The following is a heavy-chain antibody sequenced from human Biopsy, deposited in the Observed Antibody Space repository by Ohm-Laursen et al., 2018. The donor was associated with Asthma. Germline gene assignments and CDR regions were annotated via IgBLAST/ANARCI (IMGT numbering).Heavy chain of an antibody. CDR1: GFTFSSYG. J-gene: IGHJ4*02. CDR3: ARDPAGYYYFDY. CDR2: RWYDGSNK. D-gene: IGHD3-22*01. Sequence: SLRLSCAAPGFTFSSYGMHWVRQAPGKGLEWVAVRWYDGSNKYYADSVKGRFTISRDNSKNTLYLQMNSLRAEDTAVYYCARDPAGYYYFDYWGQGTLVTVSS. V-gene: IGHV3-33*01.